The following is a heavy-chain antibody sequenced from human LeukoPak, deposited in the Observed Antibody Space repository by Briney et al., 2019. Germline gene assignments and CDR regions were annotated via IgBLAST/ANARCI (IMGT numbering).Heavy chain of an antibody. CDR1: GGPISSGGYY. J-gene: IGHJ4*02. CDR2: IYYSGST. V-gene: IGHV4-31*03. CDR3: ARDRSYYGSVTYYFDY. D-gene: IGHD3-10*01. Sequence: SETLSLTCTVSGGPISSGGYYWSWIRQHPGKGLEWIGYIYYSGSTYYNPSLKSRVTISVDTSKNQFSLKLSSVTAADTAVYYCARDRSYYGSVTYYFDYWGQGTLVTVSS.